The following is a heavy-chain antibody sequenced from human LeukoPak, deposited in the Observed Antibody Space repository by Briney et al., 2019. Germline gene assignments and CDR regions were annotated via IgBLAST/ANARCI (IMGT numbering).Heavy chain of an antibody. CDR3: AKTLYIAAAPGGLDY. CDR2: INPRNAAT. Sequence: GASVKVSCKASGYTFTDYYIHWVRQVPGQGLEWMGWINPRNAATNYAQKFQGRVTMTRDTSISTVYMELSSLRSDDTAVYYCAKTLYIAAAPGGLDYWGQGTLVTVSS. V-gene: IGHV1-2*02. J-gene: IGHJ4*02. CDR1: GYTFTDYY. D-gene: IGHD6-13*01.